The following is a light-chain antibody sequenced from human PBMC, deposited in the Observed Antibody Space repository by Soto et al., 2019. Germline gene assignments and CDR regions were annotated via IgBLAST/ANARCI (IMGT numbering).Light chain of an antibody. CDR2: EVS. V-gene: IGLV2-23*02. CDR1: SSDVGNYKF. J-gene: IGLJ1*01. CDR3: CSYAGSYSSYF. Sequence: QSVLTQPASVSGSPGQSITISCTGSSSDVGNYKFVSWYQQYPGKAPKVMLYEVSKRPSGVSYRFSGSQSGNTASLTISGLQDEDEADYYCCSYAGSYSSYFFGTGTKLTVL.